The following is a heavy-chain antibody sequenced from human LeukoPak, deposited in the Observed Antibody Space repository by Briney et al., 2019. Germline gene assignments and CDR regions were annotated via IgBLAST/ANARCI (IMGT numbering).Heavy chain of an antibody. CDR1: GFTFSSYW. CDR2: IIGDGTST. J-gene: IGHJ4*02. D-gene: IGHD2/OR15-2a*01. V-gene: IGHV3-74*01. CDR3: ATIYLSSGL. Sequence: GGSLRLSCAASGFTFSSYWMHWVRRAPGKGLVWVSRIIGDGTSTTYADSVRGRFTISRDNAKNTLYLQMNSLRAEDTAVYYCATIYLSSGLWGQGTLVTVSS.